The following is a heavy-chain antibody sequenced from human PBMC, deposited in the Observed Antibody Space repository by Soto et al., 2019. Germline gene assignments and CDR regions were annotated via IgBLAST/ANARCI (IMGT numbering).Heavy chain of an antibody. CDR1: GFIFSNYA. CDR3: ARDRVYYYDNSGYYNFVY. V-gene: IGHV3-30-3*01. D-gene: IGHD3-22*01. J-gene: IGHJ4*02. Sequence: QVQLVESGGGVVQPGRSLRVSCAASGFIFSNYAMHWVRQAPGKGLEWVAVVSYDGSNQFYAESVKGRFTISRDSYKTTLYLQMNNLREEDTAVYYCARDRVYYYDNSGYYNFVYWGQGTLVIVSS. CDR2: VSYDGSNQ.